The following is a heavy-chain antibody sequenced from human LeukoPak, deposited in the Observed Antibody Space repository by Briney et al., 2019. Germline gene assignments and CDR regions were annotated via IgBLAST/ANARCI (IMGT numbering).Heavy chain of an antibody. CDR2: INPSGGST. J-gene: IGHJ4*02. Sequence: ASVKVSCKASGYTFTSCYMHWVRQAPGQGLEWMGIINPSGGSTSYAQKFQGRVTMTRDMSTSTVYMELSSLRSEDTAVYYCAREMATPFRAFGYWGQGTLVTVSS. D-gene: IGHD5-24*01. V-gene: IGHV1-46*01. CDR1: GYTFTSCY. CDR3: AREMATPFRAFGY.